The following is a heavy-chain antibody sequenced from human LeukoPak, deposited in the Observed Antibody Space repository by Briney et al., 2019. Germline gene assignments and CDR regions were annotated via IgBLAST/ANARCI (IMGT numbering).Heavy chain of an antibody. CDR1: GGSISDYN. Sequence: KPSETLSLTCTVSGGSISDYNWSWVRQPAGKGLEWIGRLYTSGSTNYSPSLKSRITMSVDTSKNQFSLKLSSVTAADTAVYYCARDDSSGYVDAFDIWGQGTMVTVSS. J-gene: IGHJ3*02. V-gene: IGHV4-4*07. CDR3: ARDDSSGYVDAFDI. CDR2: LYTSGST. D-gene: IGHD3-22*01.